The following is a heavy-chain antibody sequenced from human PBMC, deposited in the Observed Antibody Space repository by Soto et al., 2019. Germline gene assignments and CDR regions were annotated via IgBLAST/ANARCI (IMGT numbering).Heavy chain of an antibody. CDR3: ARLTEPATTFVY. CDR1: GFALSTYW. D-gene: IGHD1-1*01. V-gene: IGHV3-7*03. J-gene: IGHJ4*02. CDR2: IKQDGSVK. Sequence: EVQLVESGGGLVQPGGSLRLSCEASGFALSTYWMSWVRQAPGKGLEWVANIKQDGSVKHYVDSVRGRFTISRDNAKNSLFLQMNSLSAEDTAVYYCARLTEPATTFVYWGQGTPVTVSS.